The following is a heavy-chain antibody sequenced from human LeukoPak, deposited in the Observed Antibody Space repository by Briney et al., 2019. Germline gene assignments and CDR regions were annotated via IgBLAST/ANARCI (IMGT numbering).Heavy chain of an antibody. CDR1: GGSISSSSYY. J-gene: IGHJ4*02. Sequence: SPSETLSLACTVSGGSISSSSYYWGWIRQPPGKGLEWIGSIYYSGSTYYNPSLKSRVTISVDTSKNQFSLKLSSVTAADTAVYYCARGFASYGYFDYWGQGTLVTVSS. CDR2: IYYSGST. D-gene: IGHD1-26*01. CDR3: ARGFASYGYFDY. V-gene: IGHV4-39*07.